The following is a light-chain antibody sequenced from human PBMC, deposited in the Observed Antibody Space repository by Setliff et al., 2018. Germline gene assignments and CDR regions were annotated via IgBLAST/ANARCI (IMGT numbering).Light chain of an antibody. CDR1: SSDIGYYNY. J-gene: IGLJ2*01. CDR3: SPYSGSNWFIR. CDR2: EVS. V-gene: IGLV2-8*01. Sequence: QSALTQPPSASGSPGQAVTISCTGSSSDIGYYNYVSWYQQHPGKAPKLLIYEVSNRPSGVPDRFSGSKSDNTASLTVSGLQAEDEANYYCSPYSGSNWFIRFGGGTKVTVL.